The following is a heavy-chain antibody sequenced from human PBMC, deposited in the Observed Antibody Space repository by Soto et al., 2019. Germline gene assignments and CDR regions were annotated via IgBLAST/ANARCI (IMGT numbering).Heavy chain of an antibody. V-gene: IGHV1-18*01. CDR1: GYTFTSYG. D-gene: IGHD5-18*01. CDR2: ISAYNGNT. J-gene: IGHJ6*02. CDR3: ARVGGYSYGYGYSHYGMDV. Sequence: ASVKVSCKASGYTFTSYGISWVRQAPGQGLEWMGWISAYNGNTNYAQKLQGRVTMTTDTSTSTAYMELRSLRSDDTAVYYCARVGGYSYGYGYSHYGMDVWGPGTSVTGFS.